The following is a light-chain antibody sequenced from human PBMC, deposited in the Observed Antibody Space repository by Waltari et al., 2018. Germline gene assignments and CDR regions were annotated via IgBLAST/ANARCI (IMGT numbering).Light chain of an antibody. CDR1: YRDVGTYNL. V-gene: IGLV2-23*02. CDR3: CSYAGNFIWV. Sequence: QSALTQPASVSGSLGQSFTISCTGTYRDVGTYNLFSWYQQHPAKAPKLLIFDVTARPSGVSNRFSGSKSGNTASLTISGLQAEDEADYYCCSYAGNFIWVFGGGTKLTVL. J-gene: IGLJ3*02. CDR2: DVT.